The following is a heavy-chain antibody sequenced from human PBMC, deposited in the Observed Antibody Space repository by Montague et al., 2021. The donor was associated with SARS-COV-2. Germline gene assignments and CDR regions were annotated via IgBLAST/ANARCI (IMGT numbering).Heavy chain of an antibody. D-gene: IGHD3-9*01. V-gene: IGHV4-59*01. CDR2: NYYSGST. J-gene: IGHJ6*02. CDR1: GGSISTYY. Sequence: SETLSLTCTVSGGSISTYYWNWIRQFPGRGLEWIGYNYYSGSTNXNPSLQSRVIISVDRSKIQLSLKLNSVTAADTAIYYCARLPYDNSYGMDVWGQGTTVTVSS. CDR3: ARLPYDNSYGMDV.